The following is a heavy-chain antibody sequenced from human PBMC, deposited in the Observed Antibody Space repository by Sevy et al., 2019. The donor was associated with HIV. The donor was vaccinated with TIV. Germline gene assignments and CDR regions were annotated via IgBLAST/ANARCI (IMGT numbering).Heavy chain of an antibody. D-gene: IGHD3-10*01. CDR1: GYTLTELS. Sequence: ASVKVSCKVSGYTLTELSMHWVRQAPGKGLEWMGGFDPEDGETIYAQKFQGRVTMTEDTSTDTAYMELSSLRSEDTAVYYCATGVAGEFLPRFDYWGQGTLVTVSS. CDR3: ATGVAGEFLPRFDY. J-gene: IGHJ4*02. CDR2: FDPEDGET. V-gene: IGHV1-24*01.